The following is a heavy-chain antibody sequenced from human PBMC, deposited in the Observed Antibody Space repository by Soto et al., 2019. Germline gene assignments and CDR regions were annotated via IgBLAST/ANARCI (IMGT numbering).Heavy chain of an antibody. CDR3: ARRHKSRSTAVVTPNAHWYFDL. V-gene: IGHV4-31*03. CDR1: GGSISSGGYY. Sequence: QVQLQESGPGLVKPSQTLSLTCTVSGGSISSGGYYWSWIRQHPGKGLEWIGYIYYSGSTYYNPSLKSRVTISVDTSKSQFYLKLSSVTAADTAVYYCARRHKSRSTAVVTPNAHWYFDLWGRGTLVTVSS. CDR2: IYYSGST. J-gene: IGHJ2*01. D-gene: IGHD2-21*02.